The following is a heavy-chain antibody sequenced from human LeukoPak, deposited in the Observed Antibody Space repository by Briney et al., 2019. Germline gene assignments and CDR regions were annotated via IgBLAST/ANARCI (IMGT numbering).Heavy chain of an antibody. V-gene: IGHV4-59*08. Sequence: RSSETLSLTCTVSGGSISSYYWSWIRQPPGKGLEWIGYIYYSGSTNYNPSLKSRVTISVDTSKNQFSLKLSSVTAADTAVYYCARLYSGSFTIIDYWGQGTLVTVSS. CDR3: ARLYSGSFTIIDY. D-gene: IGHD1-26*01. CDR2: IYYSGST. CDR1: GGSISSYY. J-gene: IGHJ4*02.